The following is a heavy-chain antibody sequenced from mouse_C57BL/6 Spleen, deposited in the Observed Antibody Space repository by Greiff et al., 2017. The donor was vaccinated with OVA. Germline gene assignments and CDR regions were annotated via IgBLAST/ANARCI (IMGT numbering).Heavy chain of an antibody. CDR2: IDPSDSET. J-gene: IGHJ4*01. V-gene: IGHV1-52*01. CDR1: GYTFTSYW. Sequence: QVQLQQPGAELVRPGSSVKLSCKASGYTFTSYWMHWVKQRPIQGLEWIGNIDPSDSETHYNQKFKDKATLTVDKSSSTAYMQLSSLTSEDSAVYDCARGHLITTVVRDYAMDYWGQGTTVTVSS. CDR3: ARGHLITTVVRDYAMDY. D-gene: IGHD1-1*01.